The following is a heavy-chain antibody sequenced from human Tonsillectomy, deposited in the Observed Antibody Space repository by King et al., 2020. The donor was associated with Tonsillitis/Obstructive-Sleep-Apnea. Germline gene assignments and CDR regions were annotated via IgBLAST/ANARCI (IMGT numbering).Heavy chain of an antibody. D-gene: IGHD4-17*01. CDR1: GFTFGDYG. CDR3: TRFGDYLHEAFDI. V-gene: IGHV3-49*05. Sequence: VQLVESGGGLVTLGRSLRLSCTASGFTFGDYGLRWFRQSPGKGLEWVSFIRRKVYGGTTENAASVKGRFIMSRDDSKNIAYLQMNSLKVEDTAVYYCTRFGDYLHEAFDIWGQGKMVTVSS. J-gene: IGHJ3*02. CDR2: IRRKVYGGTT.